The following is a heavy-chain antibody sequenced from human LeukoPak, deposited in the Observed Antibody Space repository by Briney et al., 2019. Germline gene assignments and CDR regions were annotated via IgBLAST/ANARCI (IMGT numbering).Heavy chain of an antibody. Sequence: GASVKVSCKVSGYTLTELSMHWVRQAPGKGLEWMGGFDPEDGETIYAQKFQGRVTMTGDTSTDTAYMELSSLRSEDTAVYYWATGVGYSRGWYTLDYWGQGTLVTVSS. CDR2: FDPEDGET. D-gene: IGHD6-19*01. V-gene: IGHV1-24*01. CDR1: GYTLTELS. CDR3: ATGVGYSRGWYTLDY. J-gene: IGHJ4*02.